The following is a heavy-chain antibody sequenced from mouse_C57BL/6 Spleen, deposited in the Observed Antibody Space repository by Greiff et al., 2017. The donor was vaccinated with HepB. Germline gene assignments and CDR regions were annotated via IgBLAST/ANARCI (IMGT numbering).Heavy chain of an antibody. Sequence: VQLQQSGAELMKPGASVKLSCKATGYTFTGYWIEWVKQRPGHGLEWIGEILPGSGSTNYHEKFKGKATFTADTSSNTAYMQLSSLTTEDSAIYYCARFPYYYGNYAMDYWGQGTSVTVSS. CDR2: ILPGSGST. CDR1: GYTFTGYW. D-gene: IGHD1-1*01. J-gene: IGHJ4*01. CDR3: ARFPYYYGNYAMDY. V-gene: IGHV1-9*01.